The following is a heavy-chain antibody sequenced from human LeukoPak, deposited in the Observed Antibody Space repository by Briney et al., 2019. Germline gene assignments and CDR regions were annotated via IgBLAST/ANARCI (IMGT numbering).Heavy chain of an antibody. D-gene: IGHD6-19*01. CDR1: GGSISSSSYY. CDR2: IYYSGST. V-gene: IGHV4-39*07. CDR3: ATQAVAGRRSFDY. J-gene: IGHJ4*02. Sequence: SETLSLTCTVSGGSISSSSYYWGWIRQPPGKGLEWIGSIYYSGSTYYNPSLKSRVTISVDTSKNQFSLKLSSVTAADTAVYYCATQAVAGRRSFDYWGQGTLVTVSS.